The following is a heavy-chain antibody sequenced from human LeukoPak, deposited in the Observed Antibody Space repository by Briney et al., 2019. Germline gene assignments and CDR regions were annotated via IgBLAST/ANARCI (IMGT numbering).Heavy chain of an antibody. D-gene: IGHD3/OR15-3a*01. Sequence: PGGSVSLFCAASGFSLTSYWIRWARQVAGKGREWDSRIDGDGRSSSYADSVQGRFTISRDNGKKTVFLQMNSLSAEDTAVYYCARILEGYYYFGLDVWGQGTTVTVSS. V-gene: IGHV3-74*01. CDR2: IDGDGRSS. CDR1: GFSLTSYW. CDR3: ARILEGYYYFGLDV. J-gene: IGHJ6*02.